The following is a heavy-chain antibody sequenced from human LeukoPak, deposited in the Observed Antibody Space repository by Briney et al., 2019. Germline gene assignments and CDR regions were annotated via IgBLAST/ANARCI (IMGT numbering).Heavy chain of an antibody. J-gene: IGHJ5*02. Sequence: SETLSLTCTVSGGSISSYYWSWIRQPPGEGLEWIGYIYYSGSTNYNPSLKSRVTISVDTSKNQFSLKLSSVTAADTAVYYCARFSGYDGLWFDPWGQGTLVTVSS. CDR1: GGSISSYY. D-gene: IGHD5-12*01. V-gene: IGHV4-59*01. CDR3: ARFSGYDGLWFDP. CDR2: IYYSGST.